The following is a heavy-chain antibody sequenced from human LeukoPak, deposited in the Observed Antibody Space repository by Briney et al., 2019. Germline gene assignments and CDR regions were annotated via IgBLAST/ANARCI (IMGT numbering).Heavy chain of an antibody. Sequence: SETLSLTCTVSGGSISSYYWSWIRQPPGKGLKWIGYIYYSGSTNYNPSLKSRVTISVDTSKNQFSLKLSSVTAADTAVYYCARGPTAGDPFYYFDYWGQGTLVTVSS. CDR3: ARGPTAGDPFYYFDY. D-gene: IGHD6-13*01. J-gene: IGHJ4*02. V-gene: IGHV4-59*01. CDR1: GGSISSYY. CDR2: IYYSGST.